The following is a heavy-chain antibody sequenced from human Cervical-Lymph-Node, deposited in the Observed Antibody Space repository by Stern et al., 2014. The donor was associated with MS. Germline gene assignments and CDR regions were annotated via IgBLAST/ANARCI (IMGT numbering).Heavy chain of an antibody. Sequence: EVQLVESGAEVKKPGESLKISCKASRDSFTHYWIGWVRQMTGKDLEWMGIVFLGDSDTNSTPSFEGEVTFSVDTSTSTAYLQWSSLKASDTAIYYCARHHGHSPTPFDSWGQGTRVTVSS. CDR2: VFLGDSDT. V-gene: IGHV5-51*01. CDR1: RDSFTHYW. D-gene: IGHD5-24*01. CDR3: ARHHGHSPTPFDS. J-gene: IGHJ4*02.